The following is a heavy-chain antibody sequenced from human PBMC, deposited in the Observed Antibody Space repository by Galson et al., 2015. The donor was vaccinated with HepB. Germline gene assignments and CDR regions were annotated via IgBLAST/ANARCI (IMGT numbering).Heavy chain of an antibody. CDR1: GYTLTELS. V-gene: IGHV1-24*01. CDR2: FDPEDGET. Sequence: SVKVSCKVSGYTLTELSMHWVRQAPGKGLEWMGGFDPEDGETIYAQKFQGRVTMTEDTSTDTAYMELSSLRSEDTAVYYCATGKWFGELSSPDWFDPWGQGTLVTVSS. J-gene: IGHJ5*02. CDR3: ATGKWFGELSSPDWFDP. D-gene: IGHD3-10*01.